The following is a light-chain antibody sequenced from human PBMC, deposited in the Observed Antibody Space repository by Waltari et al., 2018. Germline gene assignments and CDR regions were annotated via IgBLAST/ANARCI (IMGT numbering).Light chain of an antibody. CDR3: NSYTTGSTLTVI. Sequence: QSALTQPASVSGSPGQSITISSPGTSSAIGHSNFVSWHQQHPGKAPKLIIYDVSNRPSGVPNRFSGSWSGNTASLTISGLQAEDEADYYCNSYTTGSTLTVIFGGGTKLTVL. CDR1: SSAIGHSNF. V-gene: IGLV2-14*03. J-gene: IGLJ2*01. CDR2: DVS.